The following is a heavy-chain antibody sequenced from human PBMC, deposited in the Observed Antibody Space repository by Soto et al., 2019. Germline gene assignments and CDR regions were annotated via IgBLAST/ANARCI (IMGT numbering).Heavy chain of an antibody. CDR1: GYTFTGYY. V-gene: IGHV1-2*02. CDR2: INPNSGGT. Sequence: ASVKVSCKASGYTFTGYYMHWVRQAPGQGLGWMGWINPNSGGTNYAQKFQGRVTMTRDTSISTAYMELSRLRSDDTAVYYCARGRWGSGSYYNTRPIGYYYGMDVWGQGTTVTVSS. D-gene: IGHD3-10*01. J-gene: IGHJ6*02. CDR3: ARGRWGSGSYYNTRPIGYYYGMDV.